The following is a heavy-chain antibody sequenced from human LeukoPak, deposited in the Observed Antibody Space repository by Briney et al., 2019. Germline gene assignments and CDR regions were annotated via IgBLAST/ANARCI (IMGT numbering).Heavy chain of an antibody. D-gene: IGHD3-22*01. V-gene: IGHV1-69*01. CDR1: GGTFSSYA. CDR2: IIPIFGTA. J-gene: IGHJ5*02. Sequence: ASVKVSCKASGGTFSSYAISWVRQAPGQGLEWMGGIIPIFGTANYAQKFQGRVTITADESTSTAYMELSSLRSEDTAVYYCARWARYDSSLRFDPWGQGTLVTVSS. CDR3: ARWARYDSSLRFDP.